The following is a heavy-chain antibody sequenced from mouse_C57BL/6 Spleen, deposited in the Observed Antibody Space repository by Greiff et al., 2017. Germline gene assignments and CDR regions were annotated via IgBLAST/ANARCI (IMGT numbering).Heavy chain of an antibody. CDR1: GYTFTSYW. CDR3: ARWGFYDGYSYAMDY. J-gene: IGHJ4*01. D-gene: IGHD2-3*01. V-gene: IGHV1-53*01. Sequence: QVQLQQPGTELVKPGASVKLSCKASGYTFTSYWMHWVKQRPGQGLEWIGNINPRNGGTNYNEKFKSKATLTVEKSSRTASMQLISLTSEDSAVYSCARWGFYDGYSYAMDYWGQGTAGTVSS. CDR2: INPRNGGT.